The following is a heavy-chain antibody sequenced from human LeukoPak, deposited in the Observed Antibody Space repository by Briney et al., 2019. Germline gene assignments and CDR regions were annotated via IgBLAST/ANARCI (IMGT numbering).Heavy chain of an antibody. CDR3: AKGNSGWYGSGVDV. Sequence: PGGSLRLSCAASGFTFSSYAMSWVRQAPGKGLEWVSSLSGDGGTTNYADSVKGRFTISRDNSKNTLYLQMNSLGAEVTAVYYCAKGNSGWYGSGVDVWGQGTTVTVSS. D-gene: IGHD6-19*01. J-gene: IGHJ6*02. CDR1: GFTFSSYA. CDR2: LSGDGGTT. V-gene: IGHV3-23*01.